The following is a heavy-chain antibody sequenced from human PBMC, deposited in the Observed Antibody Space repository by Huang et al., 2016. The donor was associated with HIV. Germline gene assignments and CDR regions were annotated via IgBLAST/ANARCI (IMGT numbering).Heavy chain of an antibody. CDR2: IYSDDST. CDR3: AAQWELRGGVDF. V-gene: IGHV3-53*01. J-gene: IGHJ4*02. CDR1: GFTVSSTY. Sequence: EVQLVESGGGLIQPGGSLRLSCAASGFTVSSTYMRWVRQAPGKGLGWVSVIYSDDSTYFADSVKGRFTISRDNSKNTLYLQMNSLRAEDTAVYYCAAQWELRGGVDFWGQGTLVTVSS. D-gene: IGHD1-26*01.